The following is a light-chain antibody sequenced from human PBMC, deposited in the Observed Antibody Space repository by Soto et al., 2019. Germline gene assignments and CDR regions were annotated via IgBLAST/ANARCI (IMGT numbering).Light chain of an antibody. CDR1: QSVSTN. Sequence: EIVMTQSPATLSVSPGERAALSCRASQSVSTNLAWYQQKPGQAPRLLIYGAYTRATGIPARFSVSGSGTEFTLTISSLQSEDFAVYYCQQYNNWPPLTFGGGTKVEIK. V-gene: IGKV3-15*01. CDR2: GAY. J-gene: IGKJ4*01. CDR3: QQYNNWPPLT.